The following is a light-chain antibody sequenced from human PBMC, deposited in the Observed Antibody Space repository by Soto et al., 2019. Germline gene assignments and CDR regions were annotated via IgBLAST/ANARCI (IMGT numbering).Light chain of an antibody. V-gene: IGKV1-5*03. CDR1: QTISSW. Sequence: PMAQSSSTPSGSVGDRGTITFRASQTISSWLAWYQQKPGKAPNLLIYKASSLETGVPSRFSGSGSGTEFTLTIASLQPDDFATYYCQQYETFSGTFGPGTKVDIK. J-gene: IGKJ1*01. CDR3: QQYETFSGT. CDR2: KAS.